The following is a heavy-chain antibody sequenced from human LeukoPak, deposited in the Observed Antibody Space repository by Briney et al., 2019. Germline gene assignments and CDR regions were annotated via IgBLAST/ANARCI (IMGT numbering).Heavy chain of an antibody. CDR3: ATPLYCSGGSCHSYYYYGMDV. V-gene: IGHV1-24*01. D-gene: IGHD2-15*01. J-gene: IGHJ6*02. Sequence: WASVKVSCKVSGYTLTELSMHWVRQAPGKGLEWMGGFNPEDGETIYAQKFQGRVTMTEDTSTDTAYMELSSLRSEDTAVYYCATPLYCSGGSCHSYYYYGMDVWGQGTTVTVSS. CDR1: GYTLTELS. CDR2: FNPEDGET.